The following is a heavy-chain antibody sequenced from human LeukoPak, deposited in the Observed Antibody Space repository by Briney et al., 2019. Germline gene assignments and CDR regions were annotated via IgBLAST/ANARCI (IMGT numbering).Heavy chain of an antibody. CDR1: GGSFSGYY. V-gene: IGHV4-34*01. J-gene: IGHJ5*02. CDR2: INHSGST. Sequence: SETLSLTCAVYGGSFSGYYWSWIRQPPGKGLEWIGEINHSGSTNYNPSLKSRVTISVDTSKNQFSLKLSSVTAADTAVYYCARALREGIVVVPAAIVVFRPKSNWFGPWGQGTLVTVSS. D-gene: IGHD2-2*01. CDR3: ARALREGIVVVPAAIVVFRPKSNWFGP.